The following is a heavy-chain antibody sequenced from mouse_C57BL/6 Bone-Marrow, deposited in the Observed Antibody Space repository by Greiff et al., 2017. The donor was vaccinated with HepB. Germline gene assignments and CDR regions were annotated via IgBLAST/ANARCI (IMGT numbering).Heavy chain of an antibody. CDR2: IYPGSGST. CDR3: ARGMRTGTGYYFDY. J-gene: IGHJ2*01. D-gene: IGHD4-1*01. V-gene: IGHV1-55*01. Sequence: PGQGLEWIGDIYPGSGSTNYNEKFKSKATLTVDTSSSTAYMQLSSLTSEDSAVYYCARGMRTGTGYYFDYWGQGTTLTVSS.